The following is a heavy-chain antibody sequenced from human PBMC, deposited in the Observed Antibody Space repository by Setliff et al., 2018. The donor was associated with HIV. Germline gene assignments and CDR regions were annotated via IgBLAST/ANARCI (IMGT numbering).Heavy chain of an antibody. CDR3: ARLHYDDFGSF. Sequence: PGGSLRLSCAASGFTFSSYGMSWVRQSPGKGLQWVAALSPNGTNAYYAPFAKGRFTISRDRSDNTVLLQMNHLRPDDTAVYYCARLHYDDFGSFWGQGTLVTVSS. V-gene: IGHV3-30*03. D-gene: IGHD3-22*01. CDR2: LSPNGTNA. J-gene: IGHJ4*02. CDR1: GFTFSSYG.